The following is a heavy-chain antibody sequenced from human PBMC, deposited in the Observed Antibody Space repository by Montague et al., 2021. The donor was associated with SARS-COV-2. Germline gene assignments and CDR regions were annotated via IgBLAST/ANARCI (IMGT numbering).Heavy chain of an antibody. CDR1: GGSISSGSYY. J-gene: IGHJ6*02. Sequence: TLSLTCSVSGGSISSGSYYWSWIRQPAGKGLEWIGRIYISGSTNYNPSLKSRVTMSVDTSKSQFSLKLSSVTAADTAVYYCARTVVVPAAMSRYYGMDVWGQGTSVTVSS. CDR2: IYISGST. V-gene: IGHV4-61*02. CDR3: ARTVVVPAAMSRYYGMDV. D-gene: IGHD2-2*01.